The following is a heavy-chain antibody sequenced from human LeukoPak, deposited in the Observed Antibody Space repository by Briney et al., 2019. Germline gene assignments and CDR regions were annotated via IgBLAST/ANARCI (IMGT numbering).Heavy chain of an antibody. V-gene: IGHV3-53*01. J-gene: IGHJ4*02. CDR2: IYSGGST. Sequence: GGSLRLSCAASGCTFSSDSMNWVRQAPGKGLEWVSVIYSGGSTYYSASVKGRFTISRDNSKHTLTLQMNSMRAEDTAVYYCAIIPYNEKRDYWGQQTLVTVSS. CDR3: AIIPYNEKRDY. D-gene: IGHD5-24*01. CDR1: GCTFSSDS.